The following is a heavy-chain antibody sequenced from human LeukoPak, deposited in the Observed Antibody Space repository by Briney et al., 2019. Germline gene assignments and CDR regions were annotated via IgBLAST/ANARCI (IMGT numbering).Heavy chain of an antibody. CDR2: ISSSGSTI. CDR3: ARDRVLRFLEWSPRGYYGMDV. D-gene: IGHD3-3*01. Sequence: PGGSLRLSCAASGFTFSDYYMSWIRQAPGKGLERVSYISSSGSTIYYADSVKGRFTISRDNAKNSLYLQMNSLRAEDTAVYYCARDRVLRFLEWSPRGYYGMDVWGQGTTVTVSS. V-gene: IGHV3-11*01. CDR1: GFTFSDYY. J-gene: IGHJ6*02.